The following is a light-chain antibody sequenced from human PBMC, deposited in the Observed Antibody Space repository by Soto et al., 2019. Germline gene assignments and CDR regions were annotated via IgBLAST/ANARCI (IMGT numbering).Light chain of an antibody. V-gene: IGKV3-15*01. Sequence: EIVMTQSPATLSVSPGERATLSCRASQSVSSNLAWYQQKPGQAPRLLIYGASTRATGIPARFSGSGSGTDFTLTIRSLQSEDLAVYYCQQYNNWPRNTFGQGTRLET. CDR3: QQYNNWPRNT. CDR2: GAS. J-gene: IGKJ5*01. CDR1: QSVSSN.